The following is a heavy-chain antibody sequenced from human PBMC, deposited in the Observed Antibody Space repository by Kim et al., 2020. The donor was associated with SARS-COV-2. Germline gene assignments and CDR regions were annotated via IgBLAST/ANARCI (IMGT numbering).Heavy chain of an antibody. CDR3: AREGGHYYDSSGYYSDY. D-gene: IGHD3-22*01. J-gene: IGHJ4*02. Sequence: FQGRVTMTRDTSTSTVYMELSSLRSEDTAVYYCAREGGHYYDSSGYYSDYWGQGTLVTVSS. V-gene: IGHV1-46*01.